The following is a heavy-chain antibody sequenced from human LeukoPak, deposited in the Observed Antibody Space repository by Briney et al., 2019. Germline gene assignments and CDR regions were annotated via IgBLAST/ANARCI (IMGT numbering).Heavy chain of an antibody. V-gene: IGHV3-30*01. CDR1: GLTFSTYA. CDR2: ISSDGGRS. D-gene: IGHD1-14*01. Sequence: GTSLRLSCTASGLTFSTYAMHWVRQTPGKGLEWVAVISSDGGRSFYAGSVKGRFTISRDNSENTLYLQMNSLRPEDTAVYRCARVREAQSATGFYDAYDFWGQGTTVTVSS. CDR3: ARVREAQSATGFYDAYDF. J-gene: IGHJ3*01.